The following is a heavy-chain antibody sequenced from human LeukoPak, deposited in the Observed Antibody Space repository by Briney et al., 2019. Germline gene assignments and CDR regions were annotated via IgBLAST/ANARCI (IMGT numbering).Heavy chain of an antibody. J-gene: IGHJ4*02. V-gene: IGHV4-4*07. CDR1: GGSISSYY. CDR2: IDTSGST. D-gene: IGHD6-13*01. CDR3: AREGSSWYRALDY. Sequence: SETLSLTCSVSGGSISSYYWSWIRQPAGKGLEWIGRIDTSGSTNHNPSLKSRVTMSLDTSKKQFSLKLSSVTAADTAVYCCAREGSSWYRALDYWGQGTLVTVSS.